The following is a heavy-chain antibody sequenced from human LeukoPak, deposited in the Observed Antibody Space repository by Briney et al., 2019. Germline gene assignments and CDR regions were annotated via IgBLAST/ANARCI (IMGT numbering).Heavy chain of an antibody. D-gene: IGHD3-16*02. V-gene: IGHV1-2*02. Sequence: ASVKVSCKASGYTFTGYYMHWVRQAPGQGLEWMGWINPNSGGTNYAQKFQGRVTMTRDTSISTAYMEVSRLRSDDTAVYYCARSEGGNYVWGSYRSWGQGTLVTVSS. J-gene: IGHJ4*02. CDR1: GYTFTGYY. CDR2: INPNSGGT. CDR3: ARSEGGNYVWGSYRS.